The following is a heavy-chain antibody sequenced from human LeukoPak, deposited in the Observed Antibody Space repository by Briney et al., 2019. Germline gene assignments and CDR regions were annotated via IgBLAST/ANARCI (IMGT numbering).Heavy chain of an antibody. CDR3: TSASSVSGLYYWE. D-gene: IGHD3-10*01. J-gene: IGHJ4*02. V-gene: IGHV3-66*01. Sequence: GGSLRLSCAASGFTVNSNYMTWVRQAPGKGLEWVSVIYSGGGTYYADSVKGRFTISRDNSKNTLYLQMNSLRAEDTAVYYCTSASSVSGLYYWEWGQGTLVTVSS. CDR1: GFTVNSNY. CDR2: IYSGGGT.